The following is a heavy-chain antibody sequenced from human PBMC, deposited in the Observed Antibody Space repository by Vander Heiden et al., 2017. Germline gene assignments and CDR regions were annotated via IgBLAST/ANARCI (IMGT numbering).Heavy chain of an antibody. CDR3: ARDRYYGAGSDYNYYFDY. CDR2: IAYDGSNK. Sequence: QVPLVASGGGVVQPGRSLRLSGAASGFPFSSYAMHWVSQAPGKGIEWVAGIAYDGSNKYYADSGKGRGTISRDNSKNTLDRQMNSLRAEETAVYDCARDRYYGAGSDYNYYFDYGGQGTLVTVYS. J-gene: IGHJ4*02. V-gene: IGHV3-30*01. CDR1: GFPFSSYA. D-gene: IGHD3-10*01.